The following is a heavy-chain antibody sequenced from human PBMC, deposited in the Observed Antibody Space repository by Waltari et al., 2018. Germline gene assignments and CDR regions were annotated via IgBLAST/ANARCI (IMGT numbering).Heavy chain of an antibody. CDR1: GFVFSDHY. CDR3: ARNIGPYRAFDI. D-gene: IGHD5-12*01. V-gene: IGHV3-72*01. CDR2: VRKRANSYTT. J-gene: IGHJ3*02. Sequence: EVQLVESGGGLVQPGGSLRLSCAASGFVFSDHYMDWVRQAPGKGLEWVGRVRKRANSYTTEYAASVTGRFTISRDDSQNSMYLQINYLRTEDTALYYCARNIGPYRAFDIWGQGTVVTVSS.